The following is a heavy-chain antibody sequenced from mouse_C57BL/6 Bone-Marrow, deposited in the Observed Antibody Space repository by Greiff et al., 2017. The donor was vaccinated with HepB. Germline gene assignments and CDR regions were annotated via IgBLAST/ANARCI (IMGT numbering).Heavy chain of an antibody. Sequence: VQLQQSGAELVRPGSSVKLSCKASGYTFTSYWMDWVKQRPGQGLEWIGNIYPSDSETHYNQKFKDKATLTVDKSSSTAYMQLSSLTSEDSAVYYCARITTVVAGDYWGQGTTLTVSS. CDR3: ARITTVVAGDY. CDR2: IYPSDSET. V-gene: IGHV1-61*01. CDR1: GYTFTSYW. D-gene: IGHD1-1*01. J-gene: IGHJ2*01.